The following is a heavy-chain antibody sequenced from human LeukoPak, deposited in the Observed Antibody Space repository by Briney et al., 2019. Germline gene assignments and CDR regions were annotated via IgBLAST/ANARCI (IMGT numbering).Heavy chain of an antibody. J-gene: IGHJ4*02. CDR1: GFTFSTYW. CDR2: IKGDESAR. Sequence: GGSLRLSCAASGFTFSTYWMAWVRQAPGKGLEWVANIKGDESARHQADSVKGRFTISRDSAQNSVYLQMRSLRGEDTAVYYCARDVVGSLDYWGRGTLVTVSS. V-gene: IGHV3-7*01. D-gene: IGHD1-26*01. CDR3: ARDVVGSLDY.